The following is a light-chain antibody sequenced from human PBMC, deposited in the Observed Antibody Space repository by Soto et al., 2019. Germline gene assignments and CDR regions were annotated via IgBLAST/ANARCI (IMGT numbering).Light chain of an antibody. CDR2: AAS. Sequence: DIQMTQFPSSLSASVGDSVTITCXASQSISSYLNWYQQKPGKAPKLLIYAASSLQSGVPSRFSGSGSGTDFTLTISSLQPEDFATYYCQQSYSTPLTFGGGTKVDI. V-gene: IGKV1-39*01. J-gene: IGKJ4*01. CDR1: QSISSY. CDR3: QQSYSTPLT.